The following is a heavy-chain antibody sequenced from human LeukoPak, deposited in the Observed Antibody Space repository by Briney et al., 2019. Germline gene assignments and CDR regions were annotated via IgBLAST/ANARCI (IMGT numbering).Heavy chain of an antibody. D-gene: IGHD3-3*01. J-gene: IGHJ5*02. CDR3: ARDRTIFGSGPKQFDP. CDR2: IYYTGST. CDR1: SGSISSSSYY. Sequence: PSETLSLTCTVSSGSISSSSYYWGWIRQPPGKGLEWIGSIYYTGSTYYNPSLKSRLTISVDTSKNQFSLKLSSVTAADTAVYYCARDRTIFGSGPKQFDPWGQGTLVTVSS. V-gene: IGHV4-39*02.